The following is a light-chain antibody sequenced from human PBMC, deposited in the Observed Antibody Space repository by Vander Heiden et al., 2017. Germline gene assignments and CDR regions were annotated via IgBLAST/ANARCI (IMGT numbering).Light chain of an antibody. J-gene: IGKJ3*01. CDR2: AAS. Sequence: DNMMPQSPSSLSASVGDRVTIACRASQSIISYLNWYQQKPGKAPKLLIYAASSLQSGVPSRFSGSGSGTDFTLTISSLQPEDFATYYCQQSYSSPLTFGPGTKVDIK. CDR1: QSIISY. CDR3: QQSYSSPLT. V-gene: IGKV1-39*01.